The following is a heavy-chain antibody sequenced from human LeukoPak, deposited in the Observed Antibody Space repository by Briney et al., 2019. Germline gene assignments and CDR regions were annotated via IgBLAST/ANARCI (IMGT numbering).Heavy chain of an antibody. CDR2: ITSSSSYI. CDR1: GFTFTSYN. V-gene: IGHV3-21*06. J-gene: IGHJ3*02. Sequence: GGSLRLSCAASGFTFTSYNMNWVRQAPGKGLEWVSSITSSSSYIYYADSVKGRFTISRDNAKNSLYLQMDSLRVEDTAVYYCAREKEGAFDIWGQGTMVTVSS. CDR3: AREKEGAFDI.